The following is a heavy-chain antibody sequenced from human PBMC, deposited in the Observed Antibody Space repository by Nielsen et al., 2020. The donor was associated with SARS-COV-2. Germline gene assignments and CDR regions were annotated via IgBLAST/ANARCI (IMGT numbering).Heavy chain of an antibody. CDR3: ARAATVTSEGAFDI. J-gene: IGHJ3*02. D-gene: IGHD4-17*01. CDR2: IIPIFGTA. Sequence: SVKVSCKASGGTFSSYATSWVRQAPGQGLEWMGGIIPIFGTANYAQKFQGRVTITADKSTSTAYMELSSLRSEDTAVYYCARAATVTSEGAFDIWGQGTTVTVSS. CDR1: GGTFSSYA. V-gene: IGHV1-69*06.